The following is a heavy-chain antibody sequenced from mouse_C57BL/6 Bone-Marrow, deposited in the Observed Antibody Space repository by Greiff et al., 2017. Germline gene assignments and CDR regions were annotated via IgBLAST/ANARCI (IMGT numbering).Heavy chain of an antibody. J-gene: IGHJ2*01. V-gene: IGHV1-62-2*01. CDR1: GYIFTEYT. D-gene: IGHD2-4*01. Sequence: QVQLQQSGAELVKPGASVKLSCKASGYIFTEYTIHWVKQRSGQGLEWIGWFYPGSGSIKYNERFKEKATLTADKSYNTVYMELSRVTSEDSAVYFCARHERYYDYEGYFDYWGQGTTLTVSS. CDR3: ARHERYYDYEGYFDY. CDR2: FYPGSGSI.